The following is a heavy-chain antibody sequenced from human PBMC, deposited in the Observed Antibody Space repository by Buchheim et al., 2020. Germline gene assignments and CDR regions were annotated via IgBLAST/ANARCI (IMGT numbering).Heavy chain of an antibody. CDR3: AKSGADIAAAGTVLWFDP. V-gene: IGHV3-23*01. Sequence: EVQLLESGGGLVQPGGSLRLSCAASGFTFSSYAMSWVRQAPGKGLEWVSAISGSGGSTYYADSVKGRFTISRDNSNNTLYLQMNSLRAEDTAVYYCAKSGADIAAAGTVLWFDPWGQGTL. CDR1: GFTFSSYA. CDR2: ISGSGGST. J-gene: IGHJ5*02. D-gene: IGHD6-13*01.